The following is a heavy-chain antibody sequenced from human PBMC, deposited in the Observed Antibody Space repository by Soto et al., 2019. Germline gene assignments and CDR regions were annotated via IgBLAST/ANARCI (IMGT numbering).Heavy chain of an antibody. D-gene: IGHD4-4*01. V-gene: IGHV3-23*01. Sequence: EVQLLESGGGLVQPGESLRLSCAASGFTFSNYAMTWVRQAPGKGLEWVSAISSGGDNTYYADSVNGRFTISRDNSKNTLYRHMDSLTAEDTAIYYWTKVQLPYSNYGGSYFSDFWGQGTLVTVSS. CDR2: ISSGGDNT. CDR1: GFTFSNYA. J-gene: IGHJ4*02. CDR3: TKVQLPYSNYGGSYFSDF.